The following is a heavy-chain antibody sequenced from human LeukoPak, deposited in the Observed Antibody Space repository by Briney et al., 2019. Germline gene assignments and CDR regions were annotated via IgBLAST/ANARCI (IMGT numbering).Heavy chain of an antibody. D-gene: IGHD3-10*02. Sequence: GGSLTLSCVASGFTFSSYWMHWIRQAPGKGLVWVARINHDGDSATYADFVKGRFTISRDNAKTSLYLQMNSLRAEDTAVYYCAELGITMIGGVWGKGTTVTISS. CDR1: GFTFSSYW. J-gene: IGHJ6*04. CDR3: AELGITMIGGV. V-gene: IGHV3-74*01. CDR2: INHDGDSA.